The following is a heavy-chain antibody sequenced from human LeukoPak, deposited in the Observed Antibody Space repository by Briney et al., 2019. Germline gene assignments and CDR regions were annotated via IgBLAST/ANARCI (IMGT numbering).Heavy chain of an antibody. CDR1: GFTVSSNY. V-gene: IGHV3-48*01. J-gene: IGHJ4*02. Sequence: PGGSLRLSCAASGFTVSSNYMSWVRQAPGKGLEWVSYISSTRSPIHYADSVKGRFTISRDNAKNSLYLQMNSLRAEDTAVYYCATESIPDYWGQGTLVTVSP. D-gene: IGHD2/OR15-2a*01. CDR3: ATESIPDY. CDR2: ISSTRSPI.